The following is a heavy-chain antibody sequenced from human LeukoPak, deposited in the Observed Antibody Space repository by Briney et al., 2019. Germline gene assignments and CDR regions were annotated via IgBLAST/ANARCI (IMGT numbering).Heavy chain of an antibody. CDR3: ARTSIAAAGNAYYYYYGMDV. J-gene: IGHJ6*02. Sequence: PGGSLRLSCAASGFTFSSYAMHWVRQAPGKGLEWVAVISYDGSNKYYADSVKGRFTISRDNSKNTLYLQMNSLRAEDTAVYYCARTSIAAAGNAYYYYYGMDVWGQGTTVTVSS. CDR2: ISYDGSNK. D-gene: IGHD6-13*01. V-gene: IGHV3-30-3*01. CDR1: GFTFSSYA.